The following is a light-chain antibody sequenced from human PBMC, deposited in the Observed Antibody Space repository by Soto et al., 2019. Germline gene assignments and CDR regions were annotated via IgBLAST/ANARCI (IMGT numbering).Light chain of an antibody. CDR2: EVT. CDR3: ASHGGSNNFKV. J-gene: IGLJ1*01. Sequence: QSALTQPPSASGSPGQSVTISCTGTSSDNGADKYVSWYQQHPGKAPRLIIYEVTERPSGVPDRFSGSKSGNTASLTVSGLQAEDEADYYCASHGGSNNFKVFGPGTKLTVL. V-gene: IGLV2-8*01. CDR1: SSDNGADKY.